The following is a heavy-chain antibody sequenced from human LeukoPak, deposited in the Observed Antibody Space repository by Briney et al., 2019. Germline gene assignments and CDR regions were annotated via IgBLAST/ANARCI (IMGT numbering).Heavy chain of an antibody. D-gene: IGHD2-2*01. CDR2: IWYDGTYK. CDR3: AKDSRYGHDIDY. CDR1: GFTFRTYG. V-gene: IGHV3-30*02. Sequence: PGGSLRLSCAASGFTFRTYGMHWVRQAPGKGLEWVTIIWYDGTYKSYADSVKGRFTISRDNSKNTLYLQMNSLRAEDTAVYYCAKDSRYGHDIDYWGQGTLVTVSS. J-gene: IGHJ4*02.